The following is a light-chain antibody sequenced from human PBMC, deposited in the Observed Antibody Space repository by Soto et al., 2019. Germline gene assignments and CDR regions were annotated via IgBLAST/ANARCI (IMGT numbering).Light chain of an antibody. Sequence: QSALTQPASVSGSPGQSITISCTGTSSDVGAYNFVSWYQQHPGKAPKLMIYEVTNRPSGVSDRFSGSKSGNTASLTISGLKAEDEADYYCGSYRSGSTHVFGTGTKVTVL. CDR2: EVT. CDR1: SSDVGAYNF. V-gene: IGLV2-14*01. CDR3: GSYRSGSTHV. J-gene: IGLJ1*01.